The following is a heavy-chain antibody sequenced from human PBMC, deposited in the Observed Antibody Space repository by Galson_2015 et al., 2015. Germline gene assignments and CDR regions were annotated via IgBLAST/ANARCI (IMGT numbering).Heavy chain of an antibody. V-gene: IGHV5-51*01. J-gene: IGHJ4*02. D-gene: IGHD6-19*01. Sequence: QSGAEVKKPGESLTISCTGSGYSFINYWIGWVRQMPGKGLEWVGIIYPGDSDTRYSPSFQGQVTISADKSISTAYLQWSSLKASDTAMYYCARQGAHSSGWFGVDYWGQGTLVTVSS. CDR1: GYSFINYW. CDR2: IYPGDSDT. CDR3: ARQGAHSSGWFGVDY.